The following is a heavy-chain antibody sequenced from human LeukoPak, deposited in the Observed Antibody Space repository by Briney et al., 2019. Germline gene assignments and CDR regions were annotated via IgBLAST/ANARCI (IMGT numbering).Heavy chain of an antibody. CDR3: ARDIPTHGSPRGPAAFDI. J-gene: IGHJ3*02. D-gene: IGHD1-26*01. CDR2: IYYGGST. CDR1: GGSISSYY. Sequence: PSETLSLTCTVSGGSISSYYWSWIRQPPGKGLEWIGYIYYGGSTNYNPSLKSRVTMSVDTSKNQFSLKLSSVTAADTAVYYCARDIPTHGSPRGPAAFDIWGQGTMVTVSS. V-gene: IGHV4-59*12.